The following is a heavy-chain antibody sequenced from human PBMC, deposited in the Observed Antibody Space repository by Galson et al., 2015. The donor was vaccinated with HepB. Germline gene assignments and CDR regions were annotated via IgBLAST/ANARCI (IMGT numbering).Heavy chain of an antibody. CDR3: ARALTPYYDILTGYYYYYSMDV. CDR1: GFTFSSYA. V-gene: IGHV3-30-3*01. Sequence: SLRLSCAASGFTFSSYAMHWVRQAPGKGLEWVAVISYDGSNKYYADSVKGRFTISRDNSKNTLYLQMNSLRAEDTAVYYCARALTPYYDILTGYYYYYSMDVWGQGTTVTVSS. J-gene: IGHJ6*02. D-gene: IGHD3-9*01. CDR2: ISYDGSNK.